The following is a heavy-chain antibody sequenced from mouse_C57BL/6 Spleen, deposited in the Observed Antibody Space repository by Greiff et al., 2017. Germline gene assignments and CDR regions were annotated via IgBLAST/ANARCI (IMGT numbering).Heavy chain of an antibody. CDR1: GYTFTSYG. CDR3: AGDYDGGDY. D-gene: IGHD2-4*01. V-gene: IGHV1-81*01. CDR2: INPRSGNT. J-gene: IGHJ2*01. Sequence: VRLQQSGAELARPGASVKLSCKASGYTFTSYGISWVKQRPGQGLEWIGEINPRSGNTYYNEKFKGKATLTADKSSSTAYMKLRSLTSEDSAVYFSAGDYDGGDYWGQGTTLTVSS.